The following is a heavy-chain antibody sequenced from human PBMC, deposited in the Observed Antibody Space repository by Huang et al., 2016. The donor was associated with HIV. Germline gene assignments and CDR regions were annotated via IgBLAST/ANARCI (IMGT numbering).Heavy chain of an antibody. J-gene: IGHJ6*03. CDR2: IYNEGRP. Sequence: EVQLVEAGGGLMQPGGSLGLSCTASGNIVSSKYMSWVRQAPGKGLEWVAVIYNEGRPRSADSVRGRFTISRDNSKNIVFFQMNSLRAEDTAVYYCANGGGFDYFYYMDVWGKGTTVTVSS. CDR3: ANGGGFDYFYYMDV. V-gene: IGHV3-53*01. CDR1: GNIVSSKY. D-gene: IGHD3-10*01.